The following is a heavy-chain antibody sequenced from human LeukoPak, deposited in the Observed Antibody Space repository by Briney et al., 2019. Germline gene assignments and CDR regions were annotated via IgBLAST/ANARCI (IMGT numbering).Heavy chain of an antibody. CDR3: ARDMVTTKGFDP. Sequence: SETLSLTCAVYGGSLSDYYWSWIRQSPGKGLEWIGEISHRGRTYYNLSLKSRVTISIDASKNQFSLKLNSVTAADTAVYYCARDMVTTKGFDPWGQGTLVTVSS. V-gene: IGHV4-34*01. CDR1: GGSLSDYY. D-gene: IGHD5-12*01. J-gene: IGHJ5*02. CDR2: ISHRGRT.